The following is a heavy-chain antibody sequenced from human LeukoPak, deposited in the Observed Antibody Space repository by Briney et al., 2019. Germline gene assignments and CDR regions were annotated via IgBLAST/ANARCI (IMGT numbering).Heavy chain of an antibody. D-gene: IGHD2-15*01. CDR1: GGSISSGTYY. CDR3: ARDGCSGGSCYGSWFDP. V-gene: IGHV4-31*03. J-gene: IGHJ5*02. CDR2: IHYSGNT. Sequence: SETLSLTCTVSGGSISSGTYYWSWIRQHPGKGLEWIGYIHYSGNTYYNPSLKSRVTISVDTSKNQFSLKLSSVTAADTAVYYCARDGCSGGSCYGSWFDPWGQGTLVTVSS.